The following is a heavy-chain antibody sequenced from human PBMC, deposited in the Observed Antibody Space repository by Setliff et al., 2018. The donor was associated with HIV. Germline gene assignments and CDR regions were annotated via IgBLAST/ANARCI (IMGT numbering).Heavy chain of an antibody. CDR3: ARGRWIRVSAAIMYYYYYMDV. D-gene: IGHD2-2*01. V-gene: IGHV4-61*09. CDR1: GGSISSGSYY. J-gene: IGHJ6*03. Sequence: PSETLSLTCTVSGGSISSGSYYWSWIRQPAGKGLEWIGHIYSSGSTNYNPSLRSRVTISADTSKNQFSLNLSSVTAADTAVYFCARGRWIRVSAAIMYYYYYMDVWGRGTTVTVSS. CDR2: IYSSGST.